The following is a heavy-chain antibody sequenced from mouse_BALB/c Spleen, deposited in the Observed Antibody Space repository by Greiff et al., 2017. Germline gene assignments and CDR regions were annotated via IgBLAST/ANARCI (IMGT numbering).Heavy chain of an antibody. CDR2: ISYSGST. CDR3: AREMIPYYFDY. V-gene: IGHV3-2*02. CDR1: GYSITSDYA. D-gene: IGHD2-4*01. Sequence: EVQLQESGPGLVKPSQSLSLTCTVTGYSITSDYAWTWIRQFPGNKLEWMGYISYSGSTSYNPSLKSRISITRDTSKNQFFLQLNSVTTEDTATYYCAREMIPYYFDYWGQGTTLTVSS. J-gene: IGHJ2*01.